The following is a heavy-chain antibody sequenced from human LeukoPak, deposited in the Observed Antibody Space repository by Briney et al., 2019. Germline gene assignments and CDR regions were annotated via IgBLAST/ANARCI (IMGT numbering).Heavy chain of an antibody. CDR1: SDSISSYY. V-gene: IGHV4-59*08. D-gene: IGHD3-10*01. J-gene: IGHJ5*02. CDR3: AIRRRGFDP. CDR2: FYYSGST. Sequence: SETLSLTCTVSSDSISSYYWSWIRQSPEKGLDWIGYFYYSGSTNYNPSLKSRVTISVDTSKNQFSLKLSSVTAADTAVYYCAIRRRGFDPWGQGTLVTVSS.